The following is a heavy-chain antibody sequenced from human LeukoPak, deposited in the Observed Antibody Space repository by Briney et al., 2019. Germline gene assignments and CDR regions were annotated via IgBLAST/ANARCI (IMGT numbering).Heavy chain of an antibody. CDR1: GGTFSSYS. CDR3: ATDSDILTGHFVQ. CDR2: IIPILGIP. V-gene: IGHV1-69*04. D-gene: IGHD3-9*01. J-gene: IGHJ4*02. Sequence: ASVTVSCKASGGTFSSYSIAWVRQAPGQGLEWVGRIIPILGIPNYAKTFQGRVTITADKSTSTAYMELSSLRSEDTAVYYCATDSDILTGHFVQWGQGTLVTVSS.